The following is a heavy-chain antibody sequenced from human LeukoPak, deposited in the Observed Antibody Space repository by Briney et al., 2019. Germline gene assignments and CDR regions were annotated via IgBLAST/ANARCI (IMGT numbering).Heavy chain of an antibody. D-gene: IGHD3-22*01. Sequence: SETLSLMCTVCGDSLTRGDYYWRWVRRPPGKGVQWIVYFYDSGSSSYCPSLKGRVTISADTSKNQFSLKLNSVTAADTAVYYCAISPMSYDTSGYAFFDDWGQGTLVTVSS. J-gene: IGHJ4*02. V-gene: IGHV4-30-4*01. CDR2: FYDSGSS. CDR3: AISPMSYDTSGYAFFDD. CDR1: GDSLTRGDYY.